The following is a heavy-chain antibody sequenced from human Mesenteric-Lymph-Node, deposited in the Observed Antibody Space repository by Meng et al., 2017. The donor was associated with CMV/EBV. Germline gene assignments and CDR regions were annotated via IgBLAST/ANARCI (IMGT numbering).Heavy chain of an antibody. D-gene: IGHD3-3*01. V-gene: IGHV3-64*02. CDR3: ARGDFWSGYSALGYYYGMDV. Sequence: GESLKISCAASGFTFISYAMHWVRQAPGKGLEYISAIKSDGGSTYYADSVKGRFTISRDNSKNTLYLQMGSLRGEDMAVYYCARGDFWSGYSALGYYYGMDVWGQGTTVTVSS. CDR1: GFTFISYA. CDR2: IKSDGGST. J-gene: IGHJ6*02.